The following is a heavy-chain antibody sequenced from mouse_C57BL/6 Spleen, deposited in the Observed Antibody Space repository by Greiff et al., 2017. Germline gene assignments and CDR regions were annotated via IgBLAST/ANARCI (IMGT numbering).Heavy chain of an antibody. CDR2: IDPSDSYT. CDR1: GYTFTSYW. J-gene: IGHJ1*03. Sequence: QVQLQQPGAELVMPGASVKLSCKASGYTFTSYWMHWVKQRPGQGLEWIGEIDPSDSYTNYNQKFKGKSTLTVDKSSSTAYMQLSSLTSEDSAVYYCARREGGDWYFDVWGTGTTVTVSS. V-gene: IGHV1-69*01. CDR3: ARREGGDWYFDV.